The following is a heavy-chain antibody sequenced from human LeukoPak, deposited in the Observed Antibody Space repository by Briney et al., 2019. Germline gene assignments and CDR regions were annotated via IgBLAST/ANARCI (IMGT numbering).Heavy chain of an antibody. J-gene: IGHJ5*02. Sequence: GGSLRLSWAASGFTFSSYEMNWVRQAPGKGLEWVSYISSSVSTIFYADSVKGRFTISRDNAKNSLYLQMNSRRAEDTAVYYCASLPPGVRGVINGFDPWGQGNLVTVSS. CDR1: GFTFSSYE. V-gene: IGHV3-48*03. D-gene: IGHD3-10*01. CDR2: ISSSVSTI. CDR3: ASLPPGVRGVINGFDP.